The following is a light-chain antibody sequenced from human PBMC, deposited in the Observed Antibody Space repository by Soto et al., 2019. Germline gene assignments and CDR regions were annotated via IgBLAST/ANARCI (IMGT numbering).Light chain of an antibody. Sequence: DIQMTQSPSSLSASVGYTVTITCRASQSISVHLNWYQQKPGKVPKLLIYAASNLQSGVPLRFSGSGSETDVALAISSLQPEYFATYYCQQSYSPPYTVGQGTKLEIK. CDR1: QSISVH. J-gene: IGKJ2*01. CDR2: AAS. CDR3: QQSYSPPYT. V-gene: IGKV1-39*01.